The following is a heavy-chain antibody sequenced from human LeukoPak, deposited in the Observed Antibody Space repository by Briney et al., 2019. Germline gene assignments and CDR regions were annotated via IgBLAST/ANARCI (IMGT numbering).Heavy chain of an antibody. D-gene: IGHD3-9*01. CDR3: ARVIRTTGYYSNPKSGSFDF. CDR2: IYSNGTT. V-gene: IGHV4-39*01. Sequence: SETLSLTCAVSGGSISSGHHYWGWIRQPPGKGLEWIGTIYSNGTTYYNPSLRTRLTISVDTSKNQFSLKLTSVTAADTAVYYCARVIRTTGYYSNPKSGSFDFWGQGTLVIVSS. J-gene: IGHJ4*02. CDR1: GGSISSGHHY.